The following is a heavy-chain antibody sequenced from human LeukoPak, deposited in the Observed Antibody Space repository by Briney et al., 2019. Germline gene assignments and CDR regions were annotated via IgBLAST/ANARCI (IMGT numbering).Heavy chain of an antibody. CDR2: ISAYNGNT. J-gene: IGHJ6*02. CDR3: ARAPRDFWSGSQYYGMDV. D-gene: IGHD3-3*01. V-gene: IGHV1-18*01. Sequence: ASVKVSRKASGYTFTSYGISWVRQAPGQGLEWMGWISAYNGNTNYAQKLQGRVTMTTDTSTSTAYMELRSLRSDDTAVYYCARAPRDFWSGSQYYGMDVWGQGTTVTVSS. CDR1: GYTFTSYG.